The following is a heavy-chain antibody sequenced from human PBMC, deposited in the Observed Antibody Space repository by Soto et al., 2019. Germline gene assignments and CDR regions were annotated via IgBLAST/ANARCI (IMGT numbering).Heavy chain of an antibody. CDR1: GFTVSSNY. J-gene: IGHJ4*01. V-gene: IGHV3-53*01. CDR3: ARVNSGSYHDY. Sequence: GGSLRLSCAASGFTVSSNYMSWVRQAPGKGLEWVSVIYSGGSTYYADSVKGRFTISRDNSKNTLYLQMNSLRAEDTAVYYWARVNSGSYHDYWGQEPWSPSPQ. CDR2: IYSGGST. D-gene: IGHD1-26*01.